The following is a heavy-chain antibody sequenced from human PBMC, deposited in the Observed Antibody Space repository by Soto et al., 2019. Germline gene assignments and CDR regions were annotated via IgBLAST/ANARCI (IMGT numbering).Heavy chain of an antibody. CDR1: GGSISSSSYY. CDR3: ARRADLDYDILTGVDYYYMDV. CDR2: IYYSGST. Sequence: QLQLQESGPGLVKPSETLSLTCTVSGGSISSSSYYWGWIRQPPGKGLEWIGSIYYSGSTYYTPSLKCRVPISVDTSKNQFSLKLSSVTAADTAVYYCARRADLDYDILTGVDYYYMDVWGKGTTVTVSS. V-gene: IGHV4-39*01. D-gene: IGHD3-9*01. J-gene: IGHJ6*03.